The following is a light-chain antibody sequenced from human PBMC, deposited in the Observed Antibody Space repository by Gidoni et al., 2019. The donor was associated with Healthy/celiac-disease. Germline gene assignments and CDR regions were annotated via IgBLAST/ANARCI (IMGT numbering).Light chain of an antibody. Sequence: EIVLPQSPATLSSSPGERATPSCRARQSVSSYLAWYQQKPRQTPMLLSYDAPTRATVIPTKCSGSGSVTDFTLTICSLGPEDFAVYYCQQRSNCPPPSFGQGTKLEIK. CDR1: QSVSSY. V-gene: IGKV3-11*01. CDR3: QQRSNCPPPS. J-gene: IGKJ2*03. CDR2: DAP.